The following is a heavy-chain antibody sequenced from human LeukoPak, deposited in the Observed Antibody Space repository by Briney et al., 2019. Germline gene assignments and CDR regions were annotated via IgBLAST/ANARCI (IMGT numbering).Heavy chain of an antibody. J-gene: IGHJ3*02. CDR1: GYTFTGYY. V-gene: IGHV1-2*02. CDR2: INPYSGDT. D-gene: IGHD5-12*01. CDR3: ARDYSSYLFDI. Sequence: ASVKVSCKASGYTFTGYYMHWVRQAPGQGLEWMGWINPYSGDTNYAQKFQGRVTMTRDTSISTAYMELSRLRSDDTAVYFCARDYSSYLFDIWGQGTMVTVSS.